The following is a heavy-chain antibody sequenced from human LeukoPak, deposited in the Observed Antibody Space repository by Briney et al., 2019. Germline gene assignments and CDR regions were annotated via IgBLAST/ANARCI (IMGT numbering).Heavy chain of an antibody. CDR1: GYSISSGYY. CDR2: IYHSGST. CDR3: ARRRYCSSTSCYYMDV. V-gene: IGHV4-38-2*01. D-gene: IGHD2-2*01. Sequence: NPSETLSLTCAVSGYSISSGYYWGWIRQPPGKGLEWIGSIYHSGSTYYNPSLKSRVPIPVDTAKNQFSLKLSSVTAADTAVYYCARRRYCSSTSCYYMDVWGKGTTVTVSS. J-gene: IGHJ6*03.